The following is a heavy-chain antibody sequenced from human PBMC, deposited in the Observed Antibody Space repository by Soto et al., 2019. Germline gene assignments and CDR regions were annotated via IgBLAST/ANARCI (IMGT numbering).Heavy chain of an antibody. CDR1: GFTFSDYY. CDR2: ISSGGSPI. D-gene: IGHD2-15*01. Sequence: QVQLVESGGGLVKPGGSLRLSCAASGFTFSDYYMSWIRQAPGKGLEWVSYISSGGSPIYYTDSVKGRFTIFRDNAENSLYQQMNSLRAEDTAVYYCARDPRYCSSGNCYSAGKDHYYYYMDVWGKGTTVTVSS. V-gene: IGHV3-11*01. J-gene: IGHJ6*03. CDR3: ARDPRYCSSGNCYSAGKDHYYYYMDV.